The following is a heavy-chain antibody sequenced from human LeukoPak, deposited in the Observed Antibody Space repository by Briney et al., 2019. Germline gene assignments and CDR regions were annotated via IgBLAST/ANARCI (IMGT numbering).Heavy chain of an antibody. Sequence: GGSLRLPCAASGFTFSSYAMSWVRQAPGKGLEWVSSISSSSSYIYYADSVKGRFTISRDNAKNSLYLQMNSLRAEDTAVYYCARGSLRFLEWLYSKIDYWGQGTLVTVSS. CDR3: ARGSLRFLEWLYSKIDY. J-gene: IGHJ4*02. D-gene: IGHD3-3*01. V-gene: IGHV3-21*01. CDR1: GFTFSSYA. CDR2: ISSSSSYI.